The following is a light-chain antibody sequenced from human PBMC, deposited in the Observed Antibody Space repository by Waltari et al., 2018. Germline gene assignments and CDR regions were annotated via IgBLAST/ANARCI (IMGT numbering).Light chain of an antibody. CDR1: SSAVGRFNY. CDR3: CSYTSSVSWV. V-gene: IGLV2-14*03. CDR2: DVT. J-gene: IGLJ3*02. Sequence: QSALTQPASVSGSPGQSITISCTGSSSAVGRFNYVPWYQQHTGKAPNLLIFDVTNRPSEISSRFTGSKSGNTASLTISGLQAEDEADYYCCSYTSSVSWVFGGGTKVTVL.